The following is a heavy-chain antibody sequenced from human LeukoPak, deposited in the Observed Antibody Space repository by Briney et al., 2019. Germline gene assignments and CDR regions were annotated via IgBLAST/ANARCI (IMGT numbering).Heavy chain of an antibody. J-gene: IGHJ5*02. Sequence: SETLSPTCTVSGGSIRSYHWTWIRQAPGKGLEWIGYINYSGSTNYSPSLKSRVTISVDTSKNQFSLKLSSVTAADTAFYYCARHGNIVVVVAARGFDPWGQGTLVTVSS. V-gene: IGHV4-59*08. CDR1: GGSIRSYH. CDR2: INYSGST. CDR3: ARHGNIVVVVAARGFDP. D-gene: IGHD2-15*01.